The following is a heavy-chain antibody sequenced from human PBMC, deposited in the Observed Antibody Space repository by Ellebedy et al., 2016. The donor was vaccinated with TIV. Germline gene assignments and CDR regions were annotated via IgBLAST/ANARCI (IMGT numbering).Heavy chain of an antibody. CDR1: GDSINGYY. Sequence: MPSETLSLTCTVSGDSINGYYWSWIRQPPGKGLEYIGHIYYIGTTNYNPSLKRQVTISVDTSKNQVSLKLRSLTAADTAVYFCARQGPYDFDLDYWGQGILVTVSS. V-gene: IGHV4-59*08. CDR2: IYYIGTT. J-gene: IGHJ4*02. D-gene: IGHD3-3*01. CDR3: ARQGPYDFDLDY.